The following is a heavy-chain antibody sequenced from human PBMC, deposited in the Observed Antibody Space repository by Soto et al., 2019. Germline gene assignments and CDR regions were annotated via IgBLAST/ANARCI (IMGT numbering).Heavy chain of an antibody. J-gene: IGHJ3*02. CDR2: IKRKIDGETR. D-gene: IGHD2-2*01. Sequence: EVQLVESGGGLVKPGGSLRLSCAASGFTFKDVWMTWVRQAPGKGLEWVGRIKRKIDGETRDYAAPVKGRFSISRDDLKNTLFLQMDSLKSEDTAVYYCAVDAQCSSNNCPGAFDIWGQGTMVTVSS. V-gene: IGHV3-15*01. CDR3: AVDAQCSSNNCPGAFDI. CDR1: GFTFKDVW.